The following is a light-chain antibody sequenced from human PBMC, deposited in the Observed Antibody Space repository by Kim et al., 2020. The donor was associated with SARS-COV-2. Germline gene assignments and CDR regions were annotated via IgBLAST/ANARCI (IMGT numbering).Light chain of an antibody. CDR3: LQSFTFPLT. CDR1: QTITTF. Sequence: DIQMTQSPSSLSTSVGNRVTITCRASQTITTFLNWYQQKPGKAPKLLIYGAFNLVSGVPSRFSATGSGTDFTLTITSLQPDDFATYYCLQSFTFPLTFGGGTKVDIK. J-gene: IGKJ4*01. V-gene: IGKV1-39*01. CDR2: GAF.